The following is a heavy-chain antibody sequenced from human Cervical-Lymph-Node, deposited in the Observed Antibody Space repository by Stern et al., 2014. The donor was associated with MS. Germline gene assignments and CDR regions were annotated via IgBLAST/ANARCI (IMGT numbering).Heavy chain of an antibody. V-gene: IGHV1-18*01. D-gene: IGHD5-24*01. Sequence: VQLEESGAEVKKPGASVKVSCKASGYTFTSLGISWVRQAPGQGLEWMGWISAYNGNTTYAQELQGRVTLTTDKSTTTAYMELRSLTSDDTAVYYCASGSLEGFDPWGQGTLVTVSS. CDR3: ASGSLEGFDP. CDR1: GYTFTSLG. CDR2: ISAYNGNT. J-gene: IGHJ5*02.